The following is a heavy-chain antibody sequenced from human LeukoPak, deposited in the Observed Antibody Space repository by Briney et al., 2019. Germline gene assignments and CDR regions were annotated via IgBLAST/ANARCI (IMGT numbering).Heavy chain of an antibody. J-gene: IGHJ4*02. Sequence: GESLKISCKGSGYSFTSYWIAWVRQMPGKGLEWMGVIYPGDSDTTYSPSFQGQVTISADKSISTAYLQWSSLRASDTAMYYCARQWGRGSGSYFAYCGQGTLVTVSS. CDR1: GYSFTSYW. CDR2: IYPGDSDT. V-gene: IGHV5-51*01. CDR3: ARQWGRGSGSYFAY. D-gene: IGHD3-10*01.